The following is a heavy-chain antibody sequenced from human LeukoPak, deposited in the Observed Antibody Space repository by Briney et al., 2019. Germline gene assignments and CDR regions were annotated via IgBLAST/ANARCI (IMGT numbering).Heavy chain of an antibody. Sequence: SETLSLTCTVSGGSVSSGSYYWSWIRQPPGKGLEWIGYIYYSGSTNYIPSLKSRVTISVDTSKNQFSLKLSSVTAADMAVYYCASCYYDSSGYYSPDYWGQGTLVTVSS. D-gene: IGHD3-22*01. CDR1: GGSVSSGSYY. CDR3: ASCYYDSSGYYSPDY. CDR2: IYYSGST. J-gene: IGHJ4*02. V-gene: IGHV4-61*01.